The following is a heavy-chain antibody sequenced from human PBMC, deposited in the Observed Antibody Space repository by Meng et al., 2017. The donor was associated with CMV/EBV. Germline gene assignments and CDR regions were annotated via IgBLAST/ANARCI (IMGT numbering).Heavy chain of an antibody. CDR2: IIPIFGTA. J-gene: IGHJ4*02. CDR3: ARGSGAGTTWSYFDY. V-gene: IGHV1-69*12. CDR1: GGTFSSYA. Sequence: QLVPSGAEVKKPGSSVKVSSKACGGTFSSYAISWVRQAPGQGLEWMGGIIPIFGTANYAQKFQGRVTITADESTSTAYMELSSLRSEDTAVYYCARGSGAGTTWSYFDYWGQGTLVTVSS. D-gene: IGHD1-7*01.